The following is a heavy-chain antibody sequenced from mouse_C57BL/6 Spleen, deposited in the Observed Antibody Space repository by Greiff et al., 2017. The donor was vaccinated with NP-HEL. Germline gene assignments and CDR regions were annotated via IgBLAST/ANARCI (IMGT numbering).Heavy chain of an antibody. D-gene: IGHD1-1*01. CDR1: GYTFTEYT. J-gene: IGHJ1*03. CDR3: ARHETYGRGVYWYFDV. CDR2: FYPGSGSI. V-gene: IGHV1-62-2*01. Sequence: QVQLKESGAELVKPGASVKLSCKASGYTFTEYTIHWVKQRSGQGLEWIGWFYPGSGSIKYNEKFKDKATLTADKSSSTVYMELSRLTSEDSAVYFCARHETYGRGVYWYFDVWGTGTTVTVSS.